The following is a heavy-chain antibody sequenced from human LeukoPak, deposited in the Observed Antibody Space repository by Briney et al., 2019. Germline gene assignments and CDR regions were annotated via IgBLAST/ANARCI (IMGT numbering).Heavy chain of an antibody. CDR3: ARGYVWGSYSYFDY. J-gene: IGHJ4*02. CDR1: GGSFTKHQ. V-gene: IGHV4-34*01. Sequence: SETLSLTCAVYGGSFTKHQWSWIRQPPGKGLEWIGAINDGGSTNYNPSLKSRVTISVDTSKNQFSLRLSSMTAADTAVYYCARGYVWGSYSYFDYWGQGTLVTVSS. D-gene: IGHD3-16*01. CDR2: INDGGST.